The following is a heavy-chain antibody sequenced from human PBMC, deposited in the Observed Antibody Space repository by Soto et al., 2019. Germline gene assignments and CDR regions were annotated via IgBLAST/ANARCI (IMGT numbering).Heavy chain of an antibody. CDR3: AGRIAASPLDY. Sequence: QVQLQESGPGLVKPSETLSLTCTVSGGSVSSGSYYWSWIRQPPGKGLEWIGYIYYSGSTNYPPSLESRVTISVDTSKNQFSLKLSSVTAADTAVYYCAGRIAASPLDYWGQGTLVTVSS. CDR2: IYYSGST. D-gene: IGHD6-6*01. CDR1: GGSVSSGSYY. V-gene: IGHV4-61*01. J-gene: IGHJ4*02.